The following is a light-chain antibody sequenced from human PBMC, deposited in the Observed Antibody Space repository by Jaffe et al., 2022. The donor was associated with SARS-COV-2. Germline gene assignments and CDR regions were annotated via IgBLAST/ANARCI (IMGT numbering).Light chain of an antibody. CDR3: CSYAGSGTWV. CDR1: SSDVGSYKL. J-gene: IGLJ3*02. CDR2: AVN. Sequence: QSALTQPASVSGSPGQSITISCTGTSSDVGSYKLVSWYQQHPGKAPKLMIYAVNERPSGASDRFSGSKSGNTASLTISGLQAEDEADYHCCSYAGSGTWVFGGGTKLTVL. V-gene: IGLV2-23*02.